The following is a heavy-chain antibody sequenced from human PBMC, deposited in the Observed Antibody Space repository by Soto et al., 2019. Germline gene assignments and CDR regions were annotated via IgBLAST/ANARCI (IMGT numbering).Heavy chain of an antibody. J-gene: IGHJ4*02. CDR2: IKSKTDAETT. CDR1: GFTFSNAW. D-gene: IGHD1-20*01. Sequence: GGSLRLSCAAPGFTFSNAWMSWVRQTPGKGLEWVGRIKSKTDAETTDYAAPVKGRFTISRDDSKNALYLQMNSLETEDTAVYYCTTLYQGISNWGQGTLVTVSS. CDR3: TTLYQGISN. V-gene: IGHV3-15*01.